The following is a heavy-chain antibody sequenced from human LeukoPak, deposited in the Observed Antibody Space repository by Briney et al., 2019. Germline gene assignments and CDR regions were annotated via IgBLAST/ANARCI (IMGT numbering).Heavy chain of an antibody. CDR2: IYPGDSDT. CDR3: ARLSSGSSKPAFDY. J-gene: IGHJ4*02. D-gene: IGHD3-10*01. CDR1: GYSFISYW. Sequence: GESLKISCKGSGYSFISYWIVWVRQMPGKGLEWMGIIYPGDSDTRYSPSFQGQVTISADKSISTAYLQWSSLKVSDTAMYYCARLSSGSSKPAFDYWGQGTLVTVSS. V-gene: IGHV5-51*01.